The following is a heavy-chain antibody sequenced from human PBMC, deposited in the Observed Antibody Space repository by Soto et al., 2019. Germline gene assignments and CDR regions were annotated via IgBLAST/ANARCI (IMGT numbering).Heavy chain of an antibody. Sequence: EVQLLESGGGLVQPGGSLRLSCAASGFTFSSYAMSWVRQAPGKGLEWVSAISGSGGSTYYADSVKGRFTISRDNSKNSLYLQMNSLRVEDTAVYYCAREGAMTTVTTGFDYWGQGTLVTVSS. CDR3: AREGAMTTVTTGFDY. CDR2: ISGSGGST. CDR1: GFTFSSYA. J-gene: IGHJ4*02. V-gene: IGHV3-23*01. D-gene: IGHD4-17*01.